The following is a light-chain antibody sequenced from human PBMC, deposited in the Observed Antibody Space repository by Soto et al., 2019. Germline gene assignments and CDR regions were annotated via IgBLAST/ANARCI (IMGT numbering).Light chain of an antibody. CDR2: EVN. CDR3: SSFAANDNVV. CDR1: SSDVGAYDY. V-gene: IGLV2-8*01. J-gene: IGLJ3*02. Sequence: QSVLTQPPSASGSPGQSVTISCTGTSSDVGAYDYVCWYQQHPGNAPKLMIYEVNKRPSGVPDRFSGSKSGNTASLTVSGLQAGDEADYYCSSFAANDNVVFGGGTQLTVL.